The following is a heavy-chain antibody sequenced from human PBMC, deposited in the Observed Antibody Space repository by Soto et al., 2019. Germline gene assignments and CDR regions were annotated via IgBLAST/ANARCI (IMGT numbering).Heavy chain of an antibody. D-gene: IGHD2-15*01. J-gene: IGHJ4*02. CDR3: ARTYCSGGSCYSGQFDY. V-gene: IGHV1-18*01. Sequence: QVQVVQSGAEVKKPGASVKVSCKASGYIFTSYGINWVRQAPGQGLEWMGWISGYNGNTNTAQKFQGRVTMTTDTYTSTAYMELRGQRSDDTAVYYCARTYCSGGSCYSGQFDYWGQGTLVTVSS. CDR1: GYIFTSYG. CDR2: ISGYNGNT.